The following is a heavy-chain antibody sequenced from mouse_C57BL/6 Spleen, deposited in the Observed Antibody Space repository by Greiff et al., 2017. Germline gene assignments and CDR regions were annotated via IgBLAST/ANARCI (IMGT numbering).Heavy chain of an antibody. Sequence: VQVVESGPGLVQPSQSLSITCTVSGFSLTSYGVHWVRQSPGKGLEWLGVIWRGGSTDYNAAFMSRLSITKDNSKSQVFFKMNSLQADDTAIYYCAGSRIYYGNYEAMDYWGQGTSVTVSS. CDR3: AGSRIYYGNYEAMDY. J-gene: IGHJ4*01. CDR2: IWRGGST. V-gene: IGHV2-5*01. D-gene: IGHD2-1*01. CDR1: GFSLTSYG.